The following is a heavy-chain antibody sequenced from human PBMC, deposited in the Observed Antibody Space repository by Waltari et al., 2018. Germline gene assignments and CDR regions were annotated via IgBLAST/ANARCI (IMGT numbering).Heavy chain of an antibody. V-gene: IGHV1-69*02. CDR2: IIPILGIA. D-gene: IGHD6-13*01. CDR1: GGTFSSYT. Sequence: QVQLVQSGAAVKKPGSSVKVSCKASGGTFSSYTIRWVRQAPGQGLEWMGRIIPILGIANYAQKFQGRVTITADKSTSTAYMELSSLRSEDTAVYYCARAPGPSSSWGYWGQGTLVTVSS. CDR3: ARAPGPSSSWGY. J-gene: IGHJ4*02.